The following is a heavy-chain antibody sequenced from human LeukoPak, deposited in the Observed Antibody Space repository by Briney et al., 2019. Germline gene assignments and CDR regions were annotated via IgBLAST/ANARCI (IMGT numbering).Heavy chain of an antibody. V-gene: IGHV4-59*01. CDR1: GGSISSYY. Sequence: SETLSRTCTVSGGSISSYYWSWIRQPPGKGLEWIGYIYYSGSTNYNPSLKSRVTISVDTSKNQFSLKLSSVTAADTAVYYCARGGRFSGYSYAYWGQGTLVTVSS. D-gene: IGHD3-22*01. J-gene: IGHJ4*02. CDR3: ARGGRFSGYSYAY. CDR2: IYYSGST.